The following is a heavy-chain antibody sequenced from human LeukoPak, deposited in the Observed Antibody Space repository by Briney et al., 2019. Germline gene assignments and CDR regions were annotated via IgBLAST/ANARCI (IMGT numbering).Heavy chain of an antibody. CDR2: IYYSGST. Sequence: SQTLSLTCTVSGGSISSGDYYWSWIRQPPGKGLEWIGYIYYSGSTNNNPSLKSRVTISVDTSKNQISLKLSSVTAADTAVYYCARHRPSEQLALRTWGQGTLVTVSS. CDR1: GGSISSGDYY. CDR3: ARHRPSEQLALRT. V-gene: IGHV4-61*08. D-gene: IGHD6-6*01. J-gene: IGHJ5*02.